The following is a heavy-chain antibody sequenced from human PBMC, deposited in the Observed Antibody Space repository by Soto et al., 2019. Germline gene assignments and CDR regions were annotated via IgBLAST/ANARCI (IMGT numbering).Heavy chain of an antibody. CDR2: IIPIFGTA. D-gene: IGHD3-22*01. J-gene: IGHJ4*02. Sequence: SVKVSCKASGGTFSSYAISWVRQAPGQGLEWMGGIIPIFGTANYAQKFQGRVTITADESTSTAYMELSSLRSEDTAVYYCARGYYYDSSGYLTNDYWGQGTLVTVSS. CDR1: GGTFSSYA. V-gene: IGHV1-69*13. CDR3: ARGYYYDSSGYLTNDY.